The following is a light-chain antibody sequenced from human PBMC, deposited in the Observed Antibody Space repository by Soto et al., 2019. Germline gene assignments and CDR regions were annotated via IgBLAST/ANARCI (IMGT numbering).Light chain of an antibody. CDR2: DAS. V-gene: IGKV3-11*01. Sequence: EIVLTQSPATLSLSPGEGATLSCRASQSISSHLAWYQQKPGQAPRLLMYDASKRATGIPARFSGSGSGTGFTLTISSLAPEDFAVYYCQQRPNWPLTFGGGTKVEIK. CDR1: QSISSH. CDR3: QQRPNWPLT. J-gene: IGKJ4*01.